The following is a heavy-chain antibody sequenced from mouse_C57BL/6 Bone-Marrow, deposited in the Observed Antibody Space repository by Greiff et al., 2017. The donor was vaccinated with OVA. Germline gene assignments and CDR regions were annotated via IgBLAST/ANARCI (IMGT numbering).Heavy chain of an antibody. CDR3: ASLLLRWEVDY. CDR1: GYAFSSSW. CDR2: IYPGDGDT. V-gene: IGHV1-82*01. J-gene: IGHJ2*01. Sequence: QVQLKESGPELVKPGASVKISCKASGYAFSSSWMNWVKQRPGKGLEWIGRIYPGDGDTNYNGKFKGKATLTADKSSSTAYMQLSSLTSEDSAVYFCASLLLRWEVDYWGQGTTLTVSS. D-gene: IGHD1-1*01.